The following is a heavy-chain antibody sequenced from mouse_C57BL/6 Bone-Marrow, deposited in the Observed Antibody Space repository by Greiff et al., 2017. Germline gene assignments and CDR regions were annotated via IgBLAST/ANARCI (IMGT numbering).Heavy chain of an antibody. CDR1: GFTFSSYA. J-gene: IGHJ4*01. Sequence: EVQRVESGGGLVKPGGSLKLSCAASGFTFSSYAMSWVRQTPEKRLEWVATISDGGSYTYYPDNVKGRFTISRDNAKNNLYLQMSHLKSEDTAMYYCARGTMITTRAMDYWGQGTSVTVSS. V-gene: IGHV5-4*01. D-gene: IGHD2-4*01. CDR3: ARGTMITTRAMDY. CDR2: ISDGGSYT.